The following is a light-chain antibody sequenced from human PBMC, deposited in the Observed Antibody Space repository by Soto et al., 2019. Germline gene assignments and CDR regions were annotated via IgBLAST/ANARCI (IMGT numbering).Light chain of an antibody. CDR1: SSDVGGYNY. Sequence: QSALTQPASVSGSPGQSITISCTGTSSDVGGYNYVSWYQHHPGKAPKLIIYDVTNRPSGVSNPFSGSKSGNTASLTISGLQPEDEADYYCNSYTTRNTRHMVFGTGTKVTVL. CDR2: DVT. J-gene: IGLJ1*01. CDR3: NSYTTRNTRHMV. V-gene: IGLV2-14*03.